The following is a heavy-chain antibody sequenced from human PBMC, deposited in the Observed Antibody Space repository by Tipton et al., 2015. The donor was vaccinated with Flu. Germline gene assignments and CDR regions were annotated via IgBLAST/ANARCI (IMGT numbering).Heavy chain of an antibody. CDR2: IRQDGNEK. V-gene: IGHV3-7*01. D-gene: IGHD1-14*01. CDR3: VKMPDFDF. J-gene: IGHJ4*02. CDR1: GFTFSGYG. Sequence: SLRLSCAASGFTFSGYGMHWVRQAPGKGLEWVANIRQDGNEKWYEDSVKGRFTISRDNAKNSLYLQINSLGDEDTAVYYCVKMPDFDFWGQGTLVTVSS.